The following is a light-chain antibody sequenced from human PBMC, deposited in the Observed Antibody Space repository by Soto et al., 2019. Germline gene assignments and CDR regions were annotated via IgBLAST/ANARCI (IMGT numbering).Light chain of an antibody. V-gene: IGKV3-20*01. J-gene: IGKJ1*01. Sequence: EIVLTQSPGTLSLSPGERATLSCRASQSVSSSYLAWYQQKPGQAPRLLIYGASSRATGIPDRFSGSGSGTDFTIAISRLEPEDLAEDYCQPDGSSWWTIGQGTKVDSK. CDR2: GAS. CDR1: QSVSSSY. CDR3: QPDGSSWWT.